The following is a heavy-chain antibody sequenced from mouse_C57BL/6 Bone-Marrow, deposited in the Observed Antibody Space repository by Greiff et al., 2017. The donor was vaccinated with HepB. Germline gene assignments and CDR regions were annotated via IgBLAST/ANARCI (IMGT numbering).Heavy chain of an antibody. CDR2: IDPSDSYT. V-gene: IGHV1-59*01. CDR1: GYTFTSYW. D-gene: IGHD2-3*01. J-gene: IGHJ2*01. CDR3: ARSLYDGYYAYYFDY. Sequence: QVQLQQSGAELVRPGTSVKLSCKASGYTFTSYWMHWVKQRPGQGLEWIGVIDPSDSYTNYNQKFKGKATLTVDTSSSTAYMQLSSLTSEDSAVYYCARSLYDGYYAYYFDYWGQGTTLTVSS.